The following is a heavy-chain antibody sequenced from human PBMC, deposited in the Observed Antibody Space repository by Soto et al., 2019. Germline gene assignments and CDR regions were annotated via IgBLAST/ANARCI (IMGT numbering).Heavy chain of an antibody. CDR2: INSDGIIT. Sequence: EVQLVESGGGLVQPGGSLRLSCAASGFTFSTYWMHWVRQAPGKGMVWVSRINSDGIITNYADSVRGRFTISKYNAKRMLYLQMTGLRAEDTSVYYCSRDRSGVPYGNWFGPWGVGTLGTVTS. CDR3: SRDRSGVPYGNWFGP. CDR1: GFTFSTYW. J-gene: IGHJ5*02. D-gene: IGHD4-17*01. V-gene: IGHV3-74*01.